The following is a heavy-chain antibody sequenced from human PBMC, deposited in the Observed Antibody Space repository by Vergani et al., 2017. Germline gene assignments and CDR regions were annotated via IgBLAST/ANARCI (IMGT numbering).Heavy chain of an antibody. CDR2: INHSGST. CDR1: GGSFSGYY. D-gene: IGHD2-2*01. J-gene: IGHJ6*02. V-gene: IGHV4-34*01. Sequence: QVQLQQWGAGLLKPSETLSLTCAVYGGSFSGYYWSWIRQPPGKGLEWIGEINHSGSTNYNPSLKSRVTISVETSKNQFSLKLSSVTAADTAVYYCARAVPAASSYYYYYGMDVWGQGTTVTVSS. CDR3: ARAVPAASSYYYYYGMDV.